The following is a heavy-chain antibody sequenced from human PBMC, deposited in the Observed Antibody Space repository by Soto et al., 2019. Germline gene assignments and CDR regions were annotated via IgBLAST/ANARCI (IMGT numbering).Heavy chain of an antibody. Sequence: QLQLQESGPGLVKPSETLSLTCTVSGGSISSSSYFWGWIRQPPGQGLEWIGSIYYSGSTYYNPSRKSRVTVSVDTSKNQFSLKLSSVTAADTAVYYCARHPSDFWFDPWGQGTLVTVSS. J-gene: IGHJ5*02. CDR3: ARHPSDFWFDP. D-gene: IGHD2-21*02. CDR2: IYYSGST. V-gene: IGHV4-39*01. CDR1: GGSISSSSYF.